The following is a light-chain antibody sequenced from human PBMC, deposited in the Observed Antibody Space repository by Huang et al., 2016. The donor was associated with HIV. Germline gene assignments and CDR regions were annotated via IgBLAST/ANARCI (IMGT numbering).Light chain of an antibody. J-gene: IGKJ1*01. CDR3: MQGTHWPPT. CDR1: QSLELTDGTTN. CDR2: KVS. Sequence: DVVMTQSPLSLPVTLGQPASISCRSSQSLELTDGTTNLNWFQQRPGQSPRRLIYKVSNRDAGVPDRFSGSGSGTDFTLKISRVEAEDVGIYYCMQGTHWPPTFGQGTKVEVK. V-gene: IGKV2-30*02.